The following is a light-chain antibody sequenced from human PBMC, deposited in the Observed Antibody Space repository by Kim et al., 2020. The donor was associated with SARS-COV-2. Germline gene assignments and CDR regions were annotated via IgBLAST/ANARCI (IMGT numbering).Light chain of an antibody. CDR2: DAS. CDR1: QSVSGTH. Sequence: SPGDGATLSCRASQSVSGTHLAWYQQKPGQPPRLLIYDASSRATGIPDRFSGSGSGTDFTLTISSLEPEDFAMYYCQQYGISPRTFGQGTKVEIK. V-gene: IGKV3-20*01. J-gene: IGKJ1*01. CDR3: QQYGISPRT.